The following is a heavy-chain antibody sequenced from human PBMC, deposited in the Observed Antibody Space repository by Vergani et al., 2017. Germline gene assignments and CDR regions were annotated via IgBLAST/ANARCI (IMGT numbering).Heavy chain of an antibody. CDR3: ATGAGPFDI. CDR2: LCPSGST. J-gene: IGHJ4*02. Sequence: QLQLQESGPGLVKPSETLSLTCTVPGGSISSSSYYWGWIRQPPGKGLEWIGRLCPSGSTNYKPSLKSRVTMSIATSKNQFSLKLTSVTAADTAVYYCATGAGPFDIWGQGTLVTVSS. CDR1: GGSISSSSYY. V-gene: IGHV4-39*07. D-gene: IGHD7-27*01.